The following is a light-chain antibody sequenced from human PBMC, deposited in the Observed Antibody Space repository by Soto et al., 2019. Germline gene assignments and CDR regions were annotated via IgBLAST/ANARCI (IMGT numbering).Light chain of an antibody. CDR3: QQSYSSSWT. CDR1: QSISSY. J-gene: IGKJ1*01. CDR2: AAS. V-gene: IGKV1-39*01. Sequence: DIPMTQSPSSLSASVGARVTITCRASQSISSYLNWYQQKPGKAPNLLIYAASSLQSGVPSRFSGSGSGTDFTLTISSLQPEDFATYYCQQSYSSSWTFGQGTTVEIK.